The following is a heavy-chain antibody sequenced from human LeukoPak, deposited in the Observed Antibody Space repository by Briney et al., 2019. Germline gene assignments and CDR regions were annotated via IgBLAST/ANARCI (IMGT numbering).Heavy chain of an antibody. V-gene: IGHV3-21*01. J-gene: IGHJ4*02. CDR1: DFTFSSYA. D-gene: IGHD6-19*01. CDR2: ISSSSSYI. CDR3: ARESIGRGWQGGVL. Sequence: PGGSLSLSCAASDFTFSSYAMSWCRQAPGKGLEWVSSISSSSSYIYYADSVKGRFTISRNNAKNSLYLQMNSLRAEDTPVYYCARESIGRGWQGGVLWGQGTRDSVSS.